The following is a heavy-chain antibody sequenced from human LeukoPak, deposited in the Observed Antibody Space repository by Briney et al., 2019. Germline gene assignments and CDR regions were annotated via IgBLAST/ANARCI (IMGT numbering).Heavy chain of an antibody. CDR3: ARGSGGSGGDNFDY. J-gene: IGHJ4*02. D-gene: IGHD6-19*01. CDR2: ISYDGSNK. V-gene: IGHV3-30*04. Sequence: PGGSLRLSCAASGFTFSSYAMHWVRQAPGKGLEWVAVISYDGSNKYYADSGKGRVTISRDNSKNTLYLQMNILRREDTAVYYCARGSGGSGGDNFDYWGQGTLVTVSS. CDR1: GFTFSSYA.